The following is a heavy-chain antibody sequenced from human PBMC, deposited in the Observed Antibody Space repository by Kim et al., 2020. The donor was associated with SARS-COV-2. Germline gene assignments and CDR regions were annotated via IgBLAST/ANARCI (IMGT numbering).Heavy chain of an antibody. CDR3: ARERWNHNYYFDY. D-gene: IGHD1-1*01. CDR1: GYTFTSYA. CDR2: VNAGNGNT. J-gene: IGHJ4*02. V-gene: IGHV1-3*01. Sequence: ASVKVSCKASGYTFTSYAMHWVRQAPGQRLEWMGWVNAGNGNTKYSQKFQGRVTITRDTSASTAYMELSSLRSEDTAVYYCARERWNHNYYFDYWGQGTLVTVSS.